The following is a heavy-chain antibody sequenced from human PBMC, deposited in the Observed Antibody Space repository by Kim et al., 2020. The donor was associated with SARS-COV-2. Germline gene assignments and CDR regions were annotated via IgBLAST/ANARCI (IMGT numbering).Heavy chain of an antibody. Sequence: SETLSLTCAVSGGSISRYHWSWIRQPAGKGLEWIGRIYSSGNTNYNPSLKRRVTMSVDPAKNQFSLKLSSVTAADTAVYYCASSSPLPSYSSDFNYFDLWGQGALVTVSS. CDR1: GGSISRYH. D-gene: IGHD6-19*01. V-gene: IGHV4-59*10. J-gene: IGHJ5*02. CDR2: IYSSGNT. CDR3: ASSSPLPSYSSDFNYFDL.